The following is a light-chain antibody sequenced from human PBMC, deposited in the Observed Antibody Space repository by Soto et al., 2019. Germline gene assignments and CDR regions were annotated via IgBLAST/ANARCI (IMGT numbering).Light chain of an antibody. V-gene: IGKV3-11*01. CDR3: QQRSNWPLIT. CDR1: QSAGNF. CDR2: DAS. Sequence: EIVMTQSPATLSETPGETASLSCRASQSAGNFLAWYQQKPGQAPRLLIYDASNRATGIPARFSGSGSGTDFTLTISSLEPEDFAVYYCQQRSNWPLITFGQGRLLEVK. J-gene: IGKJ5*01.